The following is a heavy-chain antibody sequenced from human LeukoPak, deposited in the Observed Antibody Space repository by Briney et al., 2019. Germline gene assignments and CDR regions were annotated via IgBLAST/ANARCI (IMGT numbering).Heavy chain of an antibody. J-gene: IGHJ6*02. CDR2: INSDGSIT. CDR3: ARDAVDTANAV. V-gene: IGHV3-74*01. CDR1: GVTFSSYA. Sequence: GGSLRLSCAASGVTFSSYAMSWVRQAPGKGLVWVSHINSDGSITSYADSVKGRFTISRDNAKNTLYLQMNSLRAEDTAVYYCARDAVDTANAVWGQGTTVAVSS. D-gene: IGHD5-18*01.